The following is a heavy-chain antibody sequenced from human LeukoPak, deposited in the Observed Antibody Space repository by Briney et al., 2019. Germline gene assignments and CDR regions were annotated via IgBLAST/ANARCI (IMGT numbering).Heavy chain of an antibody. J-gene: IGHJ4*02. Sequence: SETLSLTCTVSGGSISSSSYYWGWIRQPPGKGLEWIGSIYYSGSTYYNPSLKSRVIVSVDTSKSQFSLKLSSVTAADTAVYYCASQFIAAADQLFDYWGQGTLVTVSS. CDR2: IYYSGST. V-gene: IGHV4-39*01. CDR3: ASQFIAAADQLFDY. CDR1: GGSISSSSYY. D-gene: IGHD6-13*01.